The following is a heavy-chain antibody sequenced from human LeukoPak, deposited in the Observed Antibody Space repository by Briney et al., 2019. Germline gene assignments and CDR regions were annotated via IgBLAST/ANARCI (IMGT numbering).Heavy chain of an antibody. CDR3: ARDHRIAAAGNNWFDP. CDR2: IYHSGST. V-gene: IGHV4-38-2*02. J-gene: IGHJ5*02. CDR1: GYSISSGYY. D-gene: IGHD6-13*01. Sequence: PSETLSLTCAVSGYSISSGYYWGWIRPPPGKGLEWIGSIYHSGSTYYNPSLKSRVTISVDTSKNQFSLKLSSVTAADTAVYYCARDHRIAAAGNNWFDPWGQGTLVTVSS.